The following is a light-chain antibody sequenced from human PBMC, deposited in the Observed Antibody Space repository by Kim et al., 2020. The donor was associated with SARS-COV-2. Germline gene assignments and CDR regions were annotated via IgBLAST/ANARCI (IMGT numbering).Light chain of an antibody. V-gene: IGLV3-1*01. Sequence: GSPGQTDIITCSRDKLGDKYAFWYQPKPGPSPMVVIYQDAKRPSGIPERCSGSSSGNTATLTISETQPMDEADYYCQTWDISTAIFGGGTQLTVL. CDR3: QTWDISTAI. J-gene: IGLJ2*01. CDR2: QDA. CDR1: KLGDKY.